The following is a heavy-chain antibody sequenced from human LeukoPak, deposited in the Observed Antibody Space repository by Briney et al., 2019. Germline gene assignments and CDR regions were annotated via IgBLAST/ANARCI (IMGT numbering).Heavy chain of an antibody. J-gene: IGHJ4*02. CDR1: GYSFTSHG. D-gene: IGHD1-14*01. CDR2: ISVYNGNT. CDR3: ARGGWTTGMDY. V-gene: IGHV1-18*01. Sequence: ASVKVSCKTSGYSFTSHGISWVRQAPGQGLEWMGWISVYNGNTNYAQKFQGRVTMTTDASTRTAHMEVRGLRSDDTAVYYCARGGWTTGMDYWGQGTLVTGSS.